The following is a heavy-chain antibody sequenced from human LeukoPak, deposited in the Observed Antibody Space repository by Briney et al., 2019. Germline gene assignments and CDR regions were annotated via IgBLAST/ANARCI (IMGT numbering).Heavy chain of an antibody. D-gene: IGHD1-26*01. Sequence: GGSLRLSCAASGFTFSSYAMSWVRQAPGKGLEWVSTISGSGGGTYYADSVKGRFTISRDNSKNTLYLQMNSLRAEDTAVYYCARVWEPTGCAFDIWGQGTMVTVSS. V-gene: IGHV3-23*01. CDR1: GFTFSSYA. CDR3: ARVWEPTGCAFDI. CDR2: ISGSGGGT. J-gene: IGHJ3*02.